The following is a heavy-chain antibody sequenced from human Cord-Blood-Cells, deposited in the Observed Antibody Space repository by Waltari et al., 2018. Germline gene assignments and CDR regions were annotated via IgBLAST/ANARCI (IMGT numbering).Heavy chain of an antibody. CDR2: IYSGGST. V-gene: IGHV3-53*01. D-gene: IGHD3-10*01. J-gene: IGHJ5*02. CDR1: GFTVSSNY. Sequence: EVQLVESGGGLIQPGGSLRLSCAASGFTVSSNYMSWVRQAPGQGLEWVSVIYSGGSTYYAESVKGRFTISRDNSKNTLYLQMNSLRAEDTAVYYCARVGGSGSYNWFDPWGQGTLVTVSS. CDR3: ARVGGSGSYNWFDP.